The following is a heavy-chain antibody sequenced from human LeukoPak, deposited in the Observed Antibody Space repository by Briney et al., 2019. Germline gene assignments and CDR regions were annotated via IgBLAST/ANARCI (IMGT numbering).Heavy chain of an antibody. V-gene: IGHV1-8*01. CDR3: ARDLGYCTNGVCHNWFDP. CDR2: MNPNSGNT. J-gene: IGHJ5*02. Sequence: ASVKVSCKASGYTFTSYDINWVRQATGQGLEWMGWMNPNSGNTGYAQKFQGRVTLTRNTSISTAYMELSSLRSEDTAVYYCARDLGYCTNGVCHNWFDPWGQGTLVTVSS. D-gene: IGHD2-8*01. CDR1: GYTFTSYD.